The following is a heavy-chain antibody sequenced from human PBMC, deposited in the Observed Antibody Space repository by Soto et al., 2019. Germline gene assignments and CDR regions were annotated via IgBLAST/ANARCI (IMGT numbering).Heavy chain of an antibody. CDR2: ISGNGGST. CDR3: AKDRSFDFWSGSHPTFDY. CDR1: GFAFSSYA. D-gene: IGHD3-3*01. V-gene: IGHV3-23*01. Sequence: GGSLRLSCAASGFAFSSYAMSWVRQAPGKGLEWVSVISGNGGSTYYADSVKGRFIISRDNSKNTLYLQMNSLRAEDTAVYYCAKDRSFDFWSGSHPTFDYWGQGALVTVSS. J-gene: IGHJ4*02.